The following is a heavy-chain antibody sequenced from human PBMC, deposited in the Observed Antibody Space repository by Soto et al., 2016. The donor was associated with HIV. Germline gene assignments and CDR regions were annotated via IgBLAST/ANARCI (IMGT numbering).Heavy chain of an antibody. D-gene: IGHD3-10*01. V-gene: IGHV1-18*01. CDR1: GYTFTNYA. CDR3: AREWGSGSYHYFDY. J-gene: IGHJ4*02. CDR2: ISAYNGNT. Sequence: QVQLVQSGAEVKKPGASAKVSCKASGYTFTNYAISWVRQAPGQGLEWMGWISAYNGNTNYAQKLQGRVTMTTDTSTSTAYMELRSLRSDDTAVFYCAREWGSGSYHYFDYWGQGTLVTVSS.